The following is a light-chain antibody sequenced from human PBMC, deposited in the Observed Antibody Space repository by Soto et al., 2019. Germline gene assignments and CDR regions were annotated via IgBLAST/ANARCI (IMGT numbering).Light chain of an antibody. V-gene: IGLV2-23*01. CDR3: FSYAGGVTSV. J-gene: IGLJ1*01. CDR1: SSDFGSYNR. CDR2: EGS. Sequence: QSVLTQPASVSGSPGQSITISCAGTSSDFGSYNRVSWYQQHPGKAPKLIIYEGSNRPSGISNRYSGSKSGNTASLTISGLQAEDQADYYCFSYAGGVTSVFGAGTKLTVL.